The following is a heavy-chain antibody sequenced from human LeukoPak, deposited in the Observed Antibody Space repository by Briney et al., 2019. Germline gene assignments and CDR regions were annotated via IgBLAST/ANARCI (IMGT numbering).Heavy chain of an antibody. Sequence: SETLSLTCTVSGGSISSYYWSWIRQPAGKGLEWIGRIYTSGSTNYNPSLKSRVTMSVDTSKNQFSLKLSSVTAADTAVYYCARALRFLEWLPSYDAFDIWGQGTMVTVSS. CDR3: ARALRFLEWLPSYDAFDI. D-gene: IGHD3-3*01. J-gene: IGHJ3*02. CDR1: GGSISSYY. V-gene: IGHV4-4*07. CDR2: IYTSGST.